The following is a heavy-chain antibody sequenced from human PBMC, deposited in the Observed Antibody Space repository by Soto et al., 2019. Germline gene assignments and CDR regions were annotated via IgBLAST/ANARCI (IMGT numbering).Heavy chain of an antibody. CDR1: GGSISRYY. V-gene: IGHV4-59*01. Sequence: QVQLQESGPGLVKPSETLSLTCTVPGGSISRYYWSWIRQPPGKGLECIGYMYNTGSTVYNPSFTSRVTISVDTSKNQFSLKLNSVTAAETPVYYCARDLWGYCGTACYPLDVWGQGTTVTVSS. D-gene: IGHD2-21*02. CDR2: MYNTGST. J-gene: IGHJ6*02. CDR3: ARDLWGYCGTACYPLDV.